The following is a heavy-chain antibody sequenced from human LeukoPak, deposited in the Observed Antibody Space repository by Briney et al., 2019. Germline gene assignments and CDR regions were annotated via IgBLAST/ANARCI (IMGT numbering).Heavy chain of an antibody. D-gene: IGHD6-13*01. V-gene: IGHV4-59*11. Sequence: SETLSLTCTVSGCSISSHYWSWIRQPPGKGLEWIGYIYYSGSTNYNPSLKSRVTISVDTSKNQFSLKLSSVTAADTAVYYCARAGVFDAFDIWGQGTMVTVSS. J-gene: IGHJ3*02. CDR2: IYYSGST. CDR1: GCSISSHY. CDR3: ARAGVFDAFDI.